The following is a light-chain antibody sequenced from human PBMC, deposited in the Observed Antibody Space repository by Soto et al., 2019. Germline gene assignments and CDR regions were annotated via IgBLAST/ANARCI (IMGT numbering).Light chain of an antibody. V-gene: IGKV1-12*01. J-gene: IGKJ2*01. CDR1: QGVSTW. CDR3: QQANSFPVT. CDR2: AAS. Sequence: DIQMTQSPASVSASVGDRVTITCRASQGVSTWIAWFQQKPGQAPKLLIYAASLLQSGVPSRFNGSGSGTEFTLTISSLQPEDSATYFCQQANSFPVTFGQGTKMEI.